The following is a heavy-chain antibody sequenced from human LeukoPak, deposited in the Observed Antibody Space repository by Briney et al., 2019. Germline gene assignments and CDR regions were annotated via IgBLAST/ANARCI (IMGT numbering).Heavy chain of an antibody. J-gene: IGHJ6*04. CDR2: IIPIFGTA. D-gene: IGHD3-10*01. CDR3: AKTPYYYGSGSSLYYYGMDV. V-gene: IGHV1-69*01. CDR1: GGTFSSYA. Sequence: ASVKASCKASGGTFSSYAISWVQQAPGQGLEWMGGIIPIFGTANYAQKFQGRVTITADESTGTAYMELSSLRSEDTAVYYCAKTPYYYGSGSSLYYYGMDVWGKGTTVTVSS.